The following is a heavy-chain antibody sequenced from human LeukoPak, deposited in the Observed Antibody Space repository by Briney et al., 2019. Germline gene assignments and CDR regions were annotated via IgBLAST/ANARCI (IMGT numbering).Heavy chain of an antibody. CDR1: GYTLTELS. CDR2: FDPEDGET. CDR3: ATAFTVITPFDY. Sequence: ASVKVSCKVSGYTLTELSMHWVRQAPGKGLEWMGGFDPEDGETIYAQKFQGRVTMTEDTSTDTAYMELSSLRSEDTAVYYCATAFTVITPFDYWGQGTLVTVSS. J-gene: IGHJ4*02. D-gene: IGHD4-11*01. V-gene: IGHV1-24*01.